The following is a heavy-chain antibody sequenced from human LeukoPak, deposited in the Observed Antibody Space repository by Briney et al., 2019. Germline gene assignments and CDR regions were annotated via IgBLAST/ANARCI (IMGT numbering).Heavy chain of an antibody. D-gene: IGHD1-26*01. CDR2: IFYRGNT. CDR1: GGSISSHY. J-gene: IGHJ4*02. V-gene: IGHV4-59*11. Sequence: SETLSLTCTVSGGSISSHYWSWIRQSPGKGLEWMGYIFYRGNTNYNPSLKSRLTISVDTSKNQFSLNLSSVTAADRAVYYCARLRSPGDFDYWGQGTLVTVSS. CDR3: ARLRSPGDFDY.